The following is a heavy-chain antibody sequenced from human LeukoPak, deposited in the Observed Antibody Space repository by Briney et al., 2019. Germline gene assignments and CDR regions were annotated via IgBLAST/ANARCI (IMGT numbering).Heavy chain of an antibody. D-gene: IGHD4-17*01. CDR1: GGTFSSYA. CDR3: ARHATYGDYDY. Sequence: GASVKVSCKASGGTFSSYAISWVRQATGQGLEWMGWMNPNSGNTGYAQKFQGRVTMTRNTSISTAYMELSSLRSEDTAVYYCARHATYGDYDYWGQGTLVTVSS. J-gene: IGHJ4*02. CDR2: MNPNSGNT. V-gene: IGHV1-8*02.